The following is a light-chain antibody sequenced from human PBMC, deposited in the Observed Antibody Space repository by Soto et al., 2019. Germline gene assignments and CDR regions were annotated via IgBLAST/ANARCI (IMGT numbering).Light chain of an antibody. CDR2: NVS. V-gene: IGKV3D-15*01. CDR1: QTVSSN. CDR3: QQYTSWPLT. J-gene: IGKJ4*01. Sequence: EIVLTQSPATLSVSPGERATLSCRASQTVSSNLGWYQQKPVQAPSLLMSNVSTRATGIPARFSGSGSGTEFTLTISSLQSEDFAVYYCQQYTSWPLTFGGGTKVEIK.